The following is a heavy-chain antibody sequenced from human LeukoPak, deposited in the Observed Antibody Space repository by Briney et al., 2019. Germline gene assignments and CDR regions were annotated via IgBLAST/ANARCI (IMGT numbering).Heavy chain of an antibody. CDR3: ATYYCSTTSCDPYFFDY. J-gene: IGHJ4*02. CDR1: GYPFTRYG. V-gene: IGHV1-18*01. D-gene: IGHD2-2*01. Sequence: GASVKVFCKASGYPFTRYGISWGRQDPGQRLEWMGWINPDNGNTKYAQKFQGRVTMTTDTSTSTAHMALRSLRSDDTAVYYFATYYCSTTSCDPYFFDYWGQGNLVTVSS. CDR2: INPDNGNT.